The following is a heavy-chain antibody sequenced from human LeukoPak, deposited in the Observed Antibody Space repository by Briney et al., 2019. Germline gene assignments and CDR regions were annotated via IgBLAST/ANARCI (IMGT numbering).Heavy chain of an antibody. CDR3: AREDCSSTSCYTGKKYNWFDP. V-gene: IGHV4-61*02. CDR1: GGSISSGSYY. CDR2: IYTSGST. D-gene: IGHD2-2*02. Sequence: SETLSLTCTVSGGSISSGSYYWSWIRQPAGKGPEWIGRIYTSGSTNYNPSLKSRVTISVDTSKNQFSLKLSSVTAADTAVYYCAREDCSSTSCYTGKKYNWFDPWGQGTLVTVSS. J-gene: IGHJ5*02.